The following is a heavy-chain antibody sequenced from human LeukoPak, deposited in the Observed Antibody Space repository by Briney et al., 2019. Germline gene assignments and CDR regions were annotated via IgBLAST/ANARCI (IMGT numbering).Heavy chain of an antibody. V-gene: IGHV3-23*01. CDR1: GFTFSGYW. Sequence: GGSLRLSCAASGFTFSGYWMSWVRQAPGKGLEWVAGIFGSGGSPHYADSVKGRFTISRDNSKNTVYLQINSLRAEDTAVYFCGKTTVGYSSGQKPAWPVDYWGQGTLVTVSS. D-gene: IGHD5-18*01. CDR2: IFGSGGSP. CDR3: GKTTVGYSSGQKPAWPVDY. J-gene: IGHJ4*02.